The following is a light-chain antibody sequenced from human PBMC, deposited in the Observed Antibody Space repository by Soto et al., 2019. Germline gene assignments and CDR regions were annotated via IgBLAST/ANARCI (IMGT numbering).Light chain of an antibody. CDR3: QQYNSYST. J-gene: IGKJ1*01. CDR1: QTISSW. Sequence: DLQMTQSPSTQSGSVGDRVTITCRASQTISSWLAWYQQKPGKAPKLLIYKASSLESGVPSRFSGSGSGTEFTLTISSLQPDDFATYYCQQYNSYSTFGQGTKVDI. CDR2: KAS. V-gene: IGKV1-5*03.